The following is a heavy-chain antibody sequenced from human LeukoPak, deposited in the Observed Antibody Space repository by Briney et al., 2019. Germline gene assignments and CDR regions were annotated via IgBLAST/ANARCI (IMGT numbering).Heavy chain of an antibody. CDR3: AKDRTRTYYDSSGYYPDY. D-gene: IGHD3-22*01. Sequence: GGSLRLSCAASGFTFSSYGMHWVRQAPGKGLEWVAFIRYDGSNKYYADSVKGRFTISRDNSKNTVYLQMNSLRDEDTAVYYCAKDRTRTYYDSSGYYPDYRGQGTLVTVSS. V-gene: IGHV3-30*02. J-gene: IGHJ4*02. CDR2: IRYDGSNK. CDR1: GFTFSSYG.